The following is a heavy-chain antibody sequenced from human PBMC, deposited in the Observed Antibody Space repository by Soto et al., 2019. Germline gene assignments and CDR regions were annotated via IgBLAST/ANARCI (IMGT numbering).Heavy chain of an antibody. CDR3: ARQGGYCSGGSCPEYNWFDP. J-gene: IGHJ5*02. CDR2: INHSGST. Sequence: SETLSLTCAVYGGSFSGYYWRWIRQPPGKGLEWIGEINHSGSTNYNPSLKSRVTISVDTSKNQFSLKLSSVTAADTAVYYCARQGGYCSGGSCPEYNWFDPWGQGTLVTVSS. CDR1: GGSFSGYY. D-gene: IGHD2-15*01. V-gene: IGHV4-34*01.